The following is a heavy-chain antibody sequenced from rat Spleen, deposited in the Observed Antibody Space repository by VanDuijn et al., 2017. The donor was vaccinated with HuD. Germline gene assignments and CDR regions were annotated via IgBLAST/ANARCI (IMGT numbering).Heavy chain of an antibody. D-gene: IGHD1-11*01. CDR2: ISSHSGTI. Sequence: EVQLVESGGGLVQPGRSMKLSCAASGFTFSDNYMAWVRQAPGKGLEWVAYISSHSGTIYYADTVKGRFTISRDYAKNTLYLQLSSLRSEDTALYYCARNYGGSPFDYWGQGVMVTVSS. J-gene: IGHJ2*01. V-gene: IGHV5-34*01. CDR1: GFTFSDNY. CDR3: ARNYGGSPFDY.